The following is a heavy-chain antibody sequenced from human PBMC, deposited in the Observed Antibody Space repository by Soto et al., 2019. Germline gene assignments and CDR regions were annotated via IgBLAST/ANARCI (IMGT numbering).Heavy chain of an antibody. CDR2: ISYDGSNK. CDR3: AKGQQLVDLDY. J-gene: IGHJ4*02. CDR1: GFTFSSYG. Sequence: QVQLVESGGGVVQPGRSLRLSCAASGFTFSSYGMHWVRQAPGKGLEWVAVISYDGSNKYYADSVKGRFTISRDNSKNTLYLQMNSLRAEDTAVYYCAKGQQLVDLDYWGQGTLVTVSS. V-gene: IGHV3-30*18. D-gene: IGHD6-13*01.